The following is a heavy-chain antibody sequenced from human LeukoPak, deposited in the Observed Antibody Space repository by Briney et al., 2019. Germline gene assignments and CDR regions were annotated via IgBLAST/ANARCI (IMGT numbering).Heavy chain of an antibody. D-gene: IGHD5-18*01. V-gene: IGHV3-49*04. Sequence: AGGSLRLSCTTSGFTFGDYAINWVRQAPGKGLEWVSFIRSKPYGGTAEYAASVKGRFTISRDDSKSIAYPQMNSLKTEDTAVYYCSRGYSYGREYYFDYWGQGTLVTVSS. CDR1: GFTFGDYA. CDR2: IRSKPYGGTA. J-gene: IGHJ4*02. CDR3: SRGYSYGREYYFDY.